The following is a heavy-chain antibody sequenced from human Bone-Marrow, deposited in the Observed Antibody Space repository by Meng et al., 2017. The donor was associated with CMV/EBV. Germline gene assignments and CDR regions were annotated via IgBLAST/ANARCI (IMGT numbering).Heavy chain of an antibody. D-gene: IGHD2-2*01. CDR3: TTVVVPAANFDY. V-gene: IGHV3-15*01. CDR2: IKSKTDGGTT. J-gene: IGHJ4*02. Sequence: GESLKISCAASGFTFSNAWMSWVRQAPGKGLEWVGRIKSKTDGGTTDYAAPVKGRFTISSDDSKNTQDLQMNSLKTEDTAVYYCTTVVVPAANFDYWGQGTLVTVSS. CDR1: GFTFSNAW.